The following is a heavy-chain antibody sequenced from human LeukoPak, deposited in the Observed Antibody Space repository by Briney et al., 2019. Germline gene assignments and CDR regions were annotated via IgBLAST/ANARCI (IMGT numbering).Heavy chain of an antibody. V-gene: IGHV3-15*01. CDR3: TSVPVG. D-gene: IGHD1-26*01. CDR2: IKPMTEGGTT. J-gene: IGHJ4*02. CDR1: GFTFRSAR. Sequence: GGSLRLSCAASGFTFRSARMNWVRQAPGKRLEWVGHIKPMTEGGTTDYAAPVKGRFTISRDDSKNTLDLQMNSLKTEDTAVYYCTSVPVGWGQGTLVTVSA.